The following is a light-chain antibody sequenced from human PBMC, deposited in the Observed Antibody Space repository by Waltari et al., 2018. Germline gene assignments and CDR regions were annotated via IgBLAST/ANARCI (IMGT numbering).Light chain of an antibody. CDR2: WAS. Sequence: DIVMTQSPASLTVSLGERATINCKSSQSVLYSPNNKNYLAWYQQKPGQPPKLLIYWASIRESGVPDRFSGSGSGTDFTLTITSLQAEDVAVYYCQQYYSTPPTFGGGTKVEIK. CDR1: QSVLYSPNNKNY. J-gene: IGKJ4*01. V-gene: IGKV4-1*01. CDR3: QQYYSTPPT.